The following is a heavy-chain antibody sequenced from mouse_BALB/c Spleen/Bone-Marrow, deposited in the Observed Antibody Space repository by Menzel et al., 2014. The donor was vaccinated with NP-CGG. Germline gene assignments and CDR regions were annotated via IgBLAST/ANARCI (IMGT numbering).Heavy chain of an antibody. J-gene: IGHJ2*01. Sequence: VQLQQSGAELVKPGASVKLSCETSGYTFTSYWIQWVKQRPGQGLGWIGEIFPGTGTTYYNEKFEGKATLTIDTSSSTAYMQLSSLTSEDSAVYFCASRDSSGYVPDYWGQGTTLTVSS. CDR1: GYTFTSYW. CDR2: IFPGTGTT. CDR3: ASRDSSGYVPDY. D-gene: IGHD3-2*01. V-gene: IGHV1S132*01.